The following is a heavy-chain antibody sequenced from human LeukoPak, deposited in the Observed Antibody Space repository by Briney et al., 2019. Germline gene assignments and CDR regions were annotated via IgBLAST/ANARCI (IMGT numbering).Heavy chain of an antibody. Sequence: SQTLSLTCTVSGGSISSGSYYWSWIRQPAGKGLEWIGRIYTSGSTNYNPSLKGRVTISVDTSKNQFSLKLSSVTAADTAVYYCASVGDYVSYWGQGTLVTVSS. CDR3: ASVGDYVSY. J-gene: IGHJ4*02. CDR1: GGSISSGSYY. CDR2: IYTSGST. D-gene: IGHD4-17*01. V-gene: IGHV4-61*02.